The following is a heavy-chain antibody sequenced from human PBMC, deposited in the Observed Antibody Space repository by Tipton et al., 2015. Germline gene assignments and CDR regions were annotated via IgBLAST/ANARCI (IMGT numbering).Heavy chain of an antibody. CDR3: AGGAYTYNWFDP. D-gene: IGHD2-2*02. J-gene: IGHJ5*02. Sequence: TLSLTCTVSGGSVSSGSAYHWSWIRQPPGKGLEWIGNIDSSGSTNYAPSLESRVTMSIDTSKNQFSLTLTSVNTADTAIYYCAGGAYTYNWFDPWGQGTLVTVSS. CDR1: GGSVSSGSAYH. CDR2: IDSSGST. V-gene: IGHV4-61*01.